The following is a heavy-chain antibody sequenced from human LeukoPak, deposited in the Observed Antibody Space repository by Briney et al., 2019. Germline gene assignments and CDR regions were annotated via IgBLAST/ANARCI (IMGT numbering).Heavy chain of an antibody. CDR2: ISGSGDNT. D-gene: IGHD3-22*01. CDR3: AKGSYCDSSGSFYFDY. V-gene: IGHV3-23*01. Sequence: GGSLRLSCAASGFTFSSYAMSWVRQAPGKGLEWVSGISGSGDNTYYADSVKGRFTISRDNPKNTLYVQVNSLGTEDTATYYCAKGSYCDSSGSFYFDYWGQGTLVTVSS. CDR1: GFTFSSYA. J-gene: IGHJ4*02.